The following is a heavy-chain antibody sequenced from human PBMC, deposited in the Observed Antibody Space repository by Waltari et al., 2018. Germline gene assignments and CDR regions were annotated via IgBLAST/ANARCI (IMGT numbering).Heavy chain of an antibody. Sequence: EVQLVESGGGLVQPGGSLRLSCAASGFTFSNFWMNWVRQAPGKGLEWVANTNQDGTERYYVDSGKGRFTMSRDNTRNSLDLQMNSLRAEDTAVYYCVRDLYRDSSGYFYSWGQGTLVTVSS. CDR1: GFTFSNFW. D-gene: IGHD3-22*01. CDR2: TNQDGTER. J-gene: IGHJ5*01. CDR3: VRDLYRDSSGYFYS. V-gene: IGHV3-7*01.